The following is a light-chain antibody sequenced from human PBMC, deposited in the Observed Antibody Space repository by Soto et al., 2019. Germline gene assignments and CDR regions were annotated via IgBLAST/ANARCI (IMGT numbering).Light chain of an antibody. CDR2: GAS. CDR3: QHYHNWPPWT. J-gene: IGKJ1*01. Sequence: VMTQSPATLSVSPGERATLSCRASQSVNSNLAWYQQKPGQAPRLLIFGASTRATGIPARFSGSGSGTEFTLTISSLQSEDFAVYYCQHYHNWPPWTFGQRTKVEIK. CDR1: QSVNSN. V-gene: IGKV3-15*01.